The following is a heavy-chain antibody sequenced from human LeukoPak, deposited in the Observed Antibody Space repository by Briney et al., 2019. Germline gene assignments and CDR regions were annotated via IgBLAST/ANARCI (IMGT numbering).Heavy chain of an antibody. CDR1: GSTFSSYN. J-gene: IGHJ4*02. CDR3: ARDEYYYDSSGYTDY. V-gene: IGHV3-21*01. CDR2: ISSSSNYI. D-gene: IGHD3-22*01. Sequence: GGSLRLSCAASGSTFSSYNMHWVRQAPGKGLEWVSSISSSSNYIYYADSVKGRFTISRDNAKNSLYLQMNSLRAEDTAVYYCARDEYYYDSSGYTDYWGQGTLVTVSS.